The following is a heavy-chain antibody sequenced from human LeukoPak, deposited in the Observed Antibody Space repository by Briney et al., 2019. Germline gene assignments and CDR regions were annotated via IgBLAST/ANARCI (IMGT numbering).Heavy chain of an antibody. J-gene: IGHJ4*02. Sequence: AGGSLRLSCSASGFTFSAYRMHWVRQAPGKGLVWVSRLESDGSSTAYADSVKGGFTISRDNAENTVYLKMDSLRVEDTAVYYCASLGSRDASKGGDFWGQGTLVTVSS. V-gene: IGHV3-74*01. CDR3: ASLGSRDASKGGDF. CDR1: GFTFSAYR. D-gene: IGHD5-24*01. CDR2: LESDGSST.